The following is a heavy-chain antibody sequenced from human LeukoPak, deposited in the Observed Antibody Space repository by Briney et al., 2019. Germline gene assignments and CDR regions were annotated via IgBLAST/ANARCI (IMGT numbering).Heavy chain of an antibody. CDR2: INPNSGGT. J-gene: IGHJ6*03. Sequence: GASVKVSCKASGYTFTGYYMHWVRQAPGQGLEWMGRINPNSGGTNYAQKFQERVTITRDMSTSTAYMELSSLRSEDTAVYYCAAAHSITYYYYMDVWGKGTTVTVSS. CDR3: AAAHSITYYYYMDV. D-gene: IGHD4-11*01. CDR1: GYTFTGYY. V-gene: IGHV1-2*06.